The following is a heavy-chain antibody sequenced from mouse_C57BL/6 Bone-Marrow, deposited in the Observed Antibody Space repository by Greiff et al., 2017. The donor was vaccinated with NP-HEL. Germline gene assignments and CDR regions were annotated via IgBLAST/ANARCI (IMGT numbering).Heavy chain of an antibody. Sequence: VQLQQPGAELVKPGASVKMSCKASGYTFTSYWITWVKQRPGQGLEWIGDIYPGSGSTNYNEKFKSKATLTVDTSSSTAYMQLSSLTSEDSAVYYCARSGPHYGSSYIDYWGQGTTLTVSS. CDR3: ARSGPHYGSSYIDY. V-gene: IGHV1-55*01. CDR1: GYTFTSYW. CDR2: IYPGSGST. D-gene: IGHD1-1*01. J-gene: IGHJ2*01.